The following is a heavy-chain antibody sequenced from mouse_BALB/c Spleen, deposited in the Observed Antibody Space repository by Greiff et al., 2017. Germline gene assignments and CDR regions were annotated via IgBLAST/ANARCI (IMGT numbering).Heavy chain of an antibody. J-gene: IGHJ4*01. CDR2: ISNGGGST. V-gene: IGHV5-12-2*01. D-gene: IGHD2-1*01. Sequence: EVHLVESGGGLVQPGGSLKLSCAASGFTFSSYTMSWVRQTPEKRLEWVAYISNGGGSTYYPDTVKGRFTISRDNAKNTLYLQMSSLKSEDTAMYYCARRYYGNYYAMDYWGQGTSVTVSS. CDR3: ARRYYGNYYAMDY. CDR1: GFTFSSYT.